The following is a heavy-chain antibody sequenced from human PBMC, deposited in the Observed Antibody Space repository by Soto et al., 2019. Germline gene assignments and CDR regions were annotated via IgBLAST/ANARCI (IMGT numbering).Heavy chain of an antibody. J-gene: IGHJ4*02. Sequence: QVQLVESGGGLVKPGGSLRLSCAASGFTFSDYYMSWIRQAPGKGLEWVSYISSSGSTIYYAGSVKGRFTISRDNAKNSLYLQMNSLRGEDTAVYYCARDRGDGVLVAARGFDYWGQGTLVTVSS. V-gene: IGHV3-11*01. D-gene: IGHD2-15*01. CDR3: ARDRGDGVLVAARGFDY. CDR2: ISSSGSTI. CDR1: GFTFSDYY.